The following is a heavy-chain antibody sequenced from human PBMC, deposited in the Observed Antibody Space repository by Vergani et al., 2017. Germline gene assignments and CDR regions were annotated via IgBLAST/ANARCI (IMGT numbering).Heavy chain of an antibody. J-gene: IGHJ3*02. V-gene: IGHV4-34*01. CDR2: INHSGST. Sequence: QVQLQQWGAGLLKPSETLSLTCAVYGGSFSGYYWSWIRQPPGKGLEWIGEINHSGSTNYNPSLKSRVTISVDTSKNQFSLKLSSVTAADTAVYYCARDQVGANLNDAFDIWGQGTMVTVSS. CDR3: ARDQVGANLNDAFDI. D-gene: IGHD1-26*01. CDR1: GGSFSGYY.